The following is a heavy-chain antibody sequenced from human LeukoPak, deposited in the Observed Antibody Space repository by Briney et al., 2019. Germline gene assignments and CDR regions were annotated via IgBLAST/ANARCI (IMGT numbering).Heavy chain of an antibody. V-gene: IGHV3-7*01. D-gene: IGHD6-13*01. J-gene: IGHJ4*02. Sequence: GGSLRLSCATSGFTFSSYRMTWVRQTPGKGLEWVANIKQDESEKYNVDSVRGRFTISRDDAKKSLYLQMNSLRAEDTAVYYCAKEPSSWYYFDYWGQGTLVTVSS. CDR2: IKQDESEK. CDR1: GFTFSSYR. CDR3: AKEPSSWYYFDY.